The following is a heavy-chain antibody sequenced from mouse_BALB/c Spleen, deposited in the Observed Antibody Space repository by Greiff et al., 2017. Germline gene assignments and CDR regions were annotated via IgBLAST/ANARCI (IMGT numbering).Heavy chain of an antibody. Sequence: EVMLVESGGGLVQPGGSLKLSCAASGFTFSSYTMSWVRQTPEKRLEWVAYISNGGGSTYYPDTVKGRFTISRDNAKNTLYLQMSSLKSEDTAMYYCARHPGFSWFAYWGQGTLVTVSA. CDR1: GFTFSSYT. V-gene: IGHV5-12-2*01. CDR2: ISNGGGST. CDR3: ARHPGFSWFAY. J-gene: IGHJ3*01.